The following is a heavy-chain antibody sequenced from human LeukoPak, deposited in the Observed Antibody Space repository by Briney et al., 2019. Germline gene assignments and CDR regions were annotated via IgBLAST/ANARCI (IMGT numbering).Heavy chain of an antibody. J-gene: IGHJ4*02. D-gene: IGHD1-26*01. CDR2: ISWSGGST. CDR3: VKHTYYISGGFDY. V-gene: IGHV3-23*01. CDR1: GFTFNNYA. Sequence: GGSLRLSCAASGFTFNNYAMSWVRQAPGKGLEWVSAISWSGGSTYYADSVKGRFTISRDNSKNTLSLQMNSLRVQDTALYYCVKHTYYISGGFDYWGQGTLVTVSS.